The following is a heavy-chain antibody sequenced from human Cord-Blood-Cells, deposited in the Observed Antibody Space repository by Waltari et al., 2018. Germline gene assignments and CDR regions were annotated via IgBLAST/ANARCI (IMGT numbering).Heavy chain of an antibody. V-gene: IGHV4-59*11. D-gene: IGHD3-3*01. Sequence: QVQLQESGPGLVKPLETLSLTCTVSGAPISSHSWRWNRQPPGKGLEWIGYIYYSGSTNYNPSLKSRVTISVDTSKNQFSLKLSSVTAADTAVYYCARGANDFWSGYYNYWGQGTLVTVSS. CDR1: GAPISSHS. J-gene: IGHJ4*02. CDR3: ARGANDFWSGYYNY. CDR2: IYYSGST.